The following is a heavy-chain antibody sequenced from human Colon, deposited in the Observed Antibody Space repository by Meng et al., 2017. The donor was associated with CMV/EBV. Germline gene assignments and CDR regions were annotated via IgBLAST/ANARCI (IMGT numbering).Heavy chain of an antibody. CDR1: GFTFSSYW. V-gene: IGHV3-53*01. CDR2: ISPGGTA. J-gene: IGHJ4*02. D-gene: IGHD1-26*01. Sequence: SCAASGFTFSSYWMSWVRQAPGKGLEWVSVISPGGTAYYADSVKGRFTISSDISSNTVHLQMDSLTAGDTAMYYCARNCGTYHLGPAYWGQGTLVTVSS. CDR3: ARNCGTYHLGPAY.